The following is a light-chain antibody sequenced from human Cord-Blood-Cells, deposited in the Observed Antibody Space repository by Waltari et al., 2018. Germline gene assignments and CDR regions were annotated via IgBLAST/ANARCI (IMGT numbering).Light chain of an antibody. CDR1: SSDVGGYNY. Sequence: QSALTQPRSVSGSPGQSVTISCTGTSSDVGGYNYVSWYQQHPGKAPKLMIYDVRKGPSGVPDRFSGSKAGNTASLTISGLQAEDEADYYCCSYAGSYNYVFGTGTKVTV. CDR2: DVR. J-gene: IGLJ1*01. CDR3: CSYAGSYNYV. V-gene: IGLV2-11*01.